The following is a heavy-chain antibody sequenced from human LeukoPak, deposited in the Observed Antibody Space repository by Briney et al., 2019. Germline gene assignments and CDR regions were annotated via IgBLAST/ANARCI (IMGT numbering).Heavy chain of an antibody. CDR1: GFNFGSDA. CDR2: IWSDGSNN. V-gene: IGHV3-33*01. CDR3: ARDPSGSGWSLSD. J-gene: IGHJ4*02. Sequence: GGSLRLSCTASGFNFGSDAMHWVRQAPGKGLEWVAFIWSDGSNNHYADSVKGRFTISRDNFKNTVCLQMNSLRVEDTAVYYCARDPSGSGWSLSDWGQGTPVTVSS. D-gene: IGHD6-19*01.